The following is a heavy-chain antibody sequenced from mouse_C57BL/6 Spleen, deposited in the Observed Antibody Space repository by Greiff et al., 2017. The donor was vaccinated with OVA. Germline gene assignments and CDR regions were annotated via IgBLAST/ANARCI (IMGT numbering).Heavy chain of an antibody. J-gene: IGHJ3*01. V-gene: IGHV1-26*01. D-gene: IGHD1-1*01. Sequence: VQLQQSGPELVKPGASVKISCKASGYTFTDYYMNWVKQSHGMSLEWIGDINPNNGGTSYNQKFKGKATLTVDKSSSTAYMELRSLTSEDSAVYYCARGITTVVARAYWGQGTLVTVSA. CDR1: GYTFTDYY. CDR2: INPNNGGT. CDR3: ARGITTVVARAY.